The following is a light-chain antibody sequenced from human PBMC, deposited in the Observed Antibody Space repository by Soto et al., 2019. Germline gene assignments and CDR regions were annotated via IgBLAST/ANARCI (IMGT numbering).Light chain of an antibody. Sequence: VVMTQSPATVSVSPGETVTLSCRASQSVRSDVAWYHQRPGQAPRLLIFGASSRVADVPARFSGSGSGTDFTLTISSLQSEDFAVYHCQQYNTWPPWTFGQGTKVE. J-gene: IGKJ1*01. V-gene: IGKV3-15*01. CDR2: GAS. CDR3: QQYNTWPPWT. CDR1: QSVRSD.